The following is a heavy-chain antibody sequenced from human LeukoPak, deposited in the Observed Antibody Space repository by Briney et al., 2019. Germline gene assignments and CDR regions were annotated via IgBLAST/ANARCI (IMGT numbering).Heavy chain of an antibody. CDR2: IKHSGST. V-gene: IGHV4-34*01. CDR3: ATGGSAGLISAFDI. J-gene: IGHJ3*02. CDR1: GGSFSGHY. D-gene: IGHD2-15*01. Sequence: SETLPLTCAVYGGSFSGHYWSWIRQPPGKGLDWIGEIKHSGSTNYNPSLKSRVTISVDTSKNQFSLKLSSVTAADTAVYYCATGGSAGLISAFDIWGQGTMVTVSS.